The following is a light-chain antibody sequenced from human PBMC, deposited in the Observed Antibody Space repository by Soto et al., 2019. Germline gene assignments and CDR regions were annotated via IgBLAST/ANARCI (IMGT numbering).Light chain of an antibody. V-gene: IGLV2-14*01. CDR1: SSDVGGYNY. Sequence: QSALTQPASVSGSPGQSITISCTGTSSDVGGYNYVSWYQQHPGKAPKLIIYDVSKRPSGVPNRFSGSKSGNTASLTISGLQAEDEADYYCSSYTSSSTVVFGGGTKLTVL. CDR2: DVS. CDR3: SSYTSSSTVV. J-gene: IGLJ2*01.